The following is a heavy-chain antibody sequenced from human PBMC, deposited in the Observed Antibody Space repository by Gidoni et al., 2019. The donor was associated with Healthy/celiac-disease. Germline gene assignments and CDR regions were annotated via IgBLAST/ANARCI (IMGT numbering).Heavy chain of an antibody. CDR1: GYSISSGYY. D-gene: IGHD1-26*01. Sequence: QVQLQESGPGRGKPSETLSLTCAVAGYSISSGYYWGWIRQPPGKGLEWIGSIYHSGSTYYNPSLKILVTISVDTSKTQFSLKLSSLTAADTAVYYCAREWYSGSYKAGSDYWGQGTLVTVSS. J-gene: IGHJ4*02. V-gene: IGHV4-38-2*02. CDR3: AREWYSGSYKAGSDY. CDR2: IYHSGST.